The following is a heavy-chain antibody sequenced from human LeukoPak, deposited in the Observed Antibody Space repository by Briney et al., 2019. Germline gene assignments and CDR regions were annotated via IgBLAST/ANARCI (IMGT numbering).Heavy chain of an antibody. CDR1: GFTFNDHY. J-gene: IGHJ4*02. V-gene: IGHV3-72*01. CDR3: VASIISPSNY. CDR2: TRNRANSYTT. Sequence: GGSLRLSCATSGFTFNDHYLGWVRQAPGKGLEWVGRTRNRANSYTTEYAASVKGRFTISRDDSKNSLRLQMNSLKTEDTAIYYCVASIISPSNYWGQGTLVTVSS. D-gene: IGHD3-10*01.